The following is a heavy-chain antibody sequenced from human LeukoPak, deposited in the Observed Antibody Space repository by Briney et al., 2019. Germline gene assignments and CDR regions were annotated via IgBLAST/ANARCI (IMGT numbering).Heavy chain of an antibody. CDR3: ARDFRVYTSAWYYCDH. Sequence: SETLSLTCTVSGGSLSIGSYYWSWIRQPAGKGLEWIGRIYTSGSADYNPSLKSRVTISVDTSKNQFSLKLNSVTAADTAMYYRARDFRVYTSAWYYCDHWGQGTLVTVSS. D-gene: IGHD2-2*02. CDR2: IYTSGSA. CDR1: GGSLSIGSYY. J-gene: IGHJ4*02. V-gene: IGHV4-61*02.